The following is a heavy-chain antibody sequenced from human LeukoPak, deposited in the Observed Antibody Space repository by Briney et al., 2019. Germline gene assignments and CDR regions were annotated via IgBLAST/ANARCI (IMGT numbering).Heavy chain of an antibody. CDR2: ISGSGGST. V-gene: IGHV3-23*01. Sequence: GGSLRLSCAASGFTFSSYAMSWVRQAPGKGLEWVSAISGSGGSTYYADSVKGRFTISRDNSKNTLYLQMNSLRAEDTAVYYCARPRYSYGKAYFDYWGQGTLVTVSS. J-gene: IGHJ4*02. D-gene: IGHD5-18*01. CDR3: ARPRYSYGKAYFDY. CDR1: GFTFSSYA.